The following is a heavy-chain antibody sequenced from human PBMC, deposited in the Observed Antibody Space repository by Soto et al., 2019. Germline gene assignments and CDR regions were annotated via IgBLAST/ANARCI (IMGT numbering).Heavy chain of an antibody. CDR3: VRVAFSYWGMSD. CDR1: GFHFSDNW. V-gene: IGHV3-74*01. Sequence: EVQMVESGGGLVQPGGSLRLACTGSGFHFSDNWIHWVRQVPGKGLEWVSRIDGAAWTANYADSVQGRFMMSRDNAKNTVYLQMNSLTAEDTAIYYCVRVAFSYWGMSDWGQGTLVTVSS. D-gene: IGHD7-27*01. CDR2: IDGAAWTA. J-gene: IGHJ4*02.